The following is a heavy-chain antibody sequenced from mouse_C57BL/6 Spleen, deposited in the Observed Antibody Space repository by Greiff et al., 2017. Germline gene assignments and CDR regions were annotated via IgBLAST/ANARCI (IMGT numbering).Heavy chain of an antibody. CDR3: AREAMDY. V-gene: IGHV1-50*01. Sequence: VQLQQSGAELVKPGASVTLSCKASGYTFTSYWMQWVKQRPGQGLEWIGEIDPSDSYTNYNQKFKGKATLTVDTSSSTAYMQLSSLTSEDSAVYYCAREAMDYWGQGTSVTVSS. CDR1: GYTFTSYW. J-gene: IGHJ4*01. CDR2: IDPSDSYT.